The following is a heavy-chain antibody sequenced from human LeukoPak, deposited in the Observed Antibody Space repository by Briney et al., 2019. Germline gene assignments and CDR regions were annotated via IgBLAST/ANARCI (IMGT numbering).Heavy chain of an antibody. J-gene: IGHJ4*02. CDR3: ARRDSSGWYSLDF. CDR1: GFTFSGNP. Sequence: GGSLRLSCAASGFTFSGNPMRWVRQAPGKWLEWVSSISSESSGTYYADSLKGRFTISRDNSKNTLYLQMNSLRPDDTATYYCARRDSSGWYSLDFWGQGTLVSVS. V-gene: IGHV3-23*01. D-gene: IGHD6-19*01. CDR2: ISSESSGT.